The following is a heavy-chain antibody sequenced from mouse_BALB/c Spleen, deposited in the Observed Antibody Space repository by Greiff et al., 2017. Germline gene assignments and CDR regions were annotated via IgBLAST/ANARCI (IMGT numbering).Heavy chain of an antibody. CDR1: GYSITSDYA. D-gene: IGHD2-1*01. J-gene: IGHJ2*01. CDR3: AREGYGNYPFDY. Sequence: EVKLVESGPGLVKPSQSLSLTCTVTGYSITSDYAWNWIRQFPGNKLEWMGYISYSGSTSYNPSLKSRISITRDTSKNQFFLQLNSVTTEDTATYYCAREGYGNYPFDYWGQGTTLTVSS. CDR2: ISYSGST. V-gene: IGHV3-2*02.